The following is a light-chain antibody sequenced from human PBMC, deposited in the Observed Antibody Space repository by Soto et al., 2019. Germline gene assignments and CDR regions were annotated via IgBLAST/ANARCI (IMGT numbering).Light chain of an antibody. J-gene: IGLJ1*01. CDR1: SSNIGAGYD. CDR3: HSYDRRPSPSL. CDR2: GNS. V-gene: IGLV1-40*01. Sequence: QSVLTQPPSVSGAPGQRVTISCTGSSSNIGAGYDVHWYQQLPGTAPKLLIYGNSNRPSGVPDRFSGSKSGTSASLAITGLQAEDEADYYCHSYDRRPSPSLLATGPKATVL.